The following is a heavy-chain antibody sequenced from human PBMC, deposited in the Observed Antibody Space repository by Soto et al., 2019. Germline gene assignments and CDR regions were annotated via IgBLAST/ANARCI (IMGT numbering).Heavy chain of an antibody. J-gene: IGHJ4*02. Sequence: SETLSLTCTVSGGSISSSSYYWGWIRQPPGKGLEWIGSFYYSGSTYYNPSLKSRVTISVDTSKNQFSLKLSSVTAADTAVYYCARPHSPLGSNYFDYWSQGTLVTVSS. CDR1: GGSISSSSYY. CDR3: ARPHSPLGSNYFDY. CDR2: FYYSGST. D-gene: IGHD3-16*01. V-gene: IGHV4-39*01.